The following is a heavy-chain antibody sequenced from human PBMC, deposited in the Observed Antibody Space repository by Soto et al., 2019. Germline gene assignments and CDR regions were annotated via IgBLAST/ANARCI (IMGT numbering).Heavy chain of an antibody. CDR1: GFTFSSYA. V-gene: IGHV3-23*01. Sequence: GGSLRLSCAASGFTFSSYAMSWVRQAPGKGLEWVSAISGSGGSTYYADSVKGRFTISRDNSKNTLYLQMNSLRAEDTAVYYCAKPIADGLIGQSSSWDYYYYGMDVWGQGTTVTVSS. J-gene: IGHJ6*02. CDR2: ISGSGGST. D-gene: IGHD6-13*01. CDR3: AKPIADGLIGQSSSWDYYYYGMDV.